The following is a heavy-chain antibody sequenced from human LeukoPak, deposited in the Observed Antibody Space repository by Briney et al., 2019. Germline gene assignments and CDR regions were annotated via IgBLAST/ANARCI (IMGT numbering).Heavy chain of an antibody. Sequence: SETLSLTCAVYGGSFSGYYWSWIRQPPGKGLEWIGEINHSGSTNYNPSLKSRVTILVDTSKNQFSLKLSSVTAADTAVYYCAREGGANYYGMDVWGQGTTVTVSS. V-gene: IGHV4-34*01. D-gene: IGHD4/OR15-4a*01. CDR1: GGSFSGYY. J-gene: IGHJ6*02. CDR3: AREGGANYYGMDV. CDR2: INHSGST.